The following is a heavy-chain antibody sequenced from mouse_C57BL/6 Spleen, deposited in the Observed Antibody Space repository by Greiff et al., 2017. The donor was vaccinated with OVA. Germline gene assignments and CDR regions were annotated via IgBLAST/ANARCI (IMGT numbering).Heavy chain of an antibody. J-gene: IGHJ2*01. CDR2: IYPGSGNT. V-gene: IGHV1-76*01. D-gene: IGHD1-1*01. CDR3: ARNPPITTVVYFDY. CDR1: GYTFTDYY. Sequence: QVQLQQSGAELVRPGASVKLSCKASGYTFTDYYINWVKQRPGQGLEWIARIYPGSGNTYYNEKFKGKATLTAEKSSSTAYMQLSSLTSEDSAVYFCARNPPITTVVYFDYWGQGTTLTVSS.